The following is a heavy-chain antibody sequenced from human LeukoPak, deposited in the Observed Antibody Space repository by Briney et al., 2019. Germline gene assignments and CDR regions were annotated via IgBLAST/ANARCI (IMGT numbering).Heavy chain of an antibody. Sequence: GGSLRLSCAASGFTFSSSAMSWVRQVPGKGLEWVSGISASGGSTYYADSVRGRFTISRDFSKNTLYLRMSSLRAEDTAVYYCAKTYSSGWWDLDFWGQGTLVSVSS. V-gene: IGHV3-23*01. J-gene: IGHJ4*02. CDR2: ISASGGST. CDR1: GFTFSSSA. D-gene: IGHD6-19*01. CDR3: AKTYSSGWWDLDF.